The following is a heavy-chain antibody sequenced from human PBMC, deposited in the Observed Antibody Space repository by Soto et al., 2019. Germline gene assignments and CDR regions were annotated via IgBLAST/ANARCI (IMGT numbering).Heavy chain of an antibody. Sequence: EVQLVESGGGLVQPGGSLRLSCAASGFTFSTYEFNWVRQAPGRGLEWISYISVSGNIIRYADSVKGRFTISRDNAENSLHLHMSSLRVDDTAVSFCVRDTMRASAAASLEYWGQGTQVIVSS. V-gene: IGHV3-48*03. D-gene: IGHD6-13*01. CDR3: VRDTMRASAAASLEY. J-gene: IGHJ4*02. CDR1: GFTFSTYE. CDR2: ISVSGNII.